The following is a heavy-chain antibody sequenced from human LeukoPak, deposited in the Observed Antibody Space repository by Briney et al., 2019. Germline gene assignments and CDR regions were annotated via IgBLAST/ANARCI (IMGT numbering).Heavy chain of an antibody. J-gene: IGHJ3*02. CDR2: IKQDGSEK. D-gene: IGHD3-10*01. Sequence: GGSLRLSCAASGFTFSNYGMHWVRQAPRKGLEWVANIKQDGSEKYYVDSVKGRFTISRDNAKNSVYLQMNILEAEDTAVYYCARDGDITLTGVIRGGDALDMWGRGTMVTVSS. CDR1: GFTFSNYG. V-gene: IGHV3-7*01. CDR3: ARDGDITLTGVIRGGDALDM.